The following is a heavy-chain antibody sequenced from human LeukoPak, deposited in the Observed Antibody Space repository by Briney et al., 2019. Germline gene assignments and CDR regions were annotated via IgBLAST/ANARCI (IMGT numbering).Heavy chain of an antibody. V-gene: IGHV3-23*01. CDR3: TKGGYYYDSSGEHSPGYYFDY. Sequence: GGSLRLSCVDSGYTFSSHPMRWVRQAPRKELEWVSAISVGGDTTPYEDFVKGGSTISGDNSKNTVYLQMNSLRVEDTAVYYCTKGGYYYDSSGEHSPGYYFDYWGQGLLVTVSS. CDR1: GYTFSSHP. D-gene: IGHD3-22*01. J-gene: IGHJ4*02. CDR2: ISVGGDTT.